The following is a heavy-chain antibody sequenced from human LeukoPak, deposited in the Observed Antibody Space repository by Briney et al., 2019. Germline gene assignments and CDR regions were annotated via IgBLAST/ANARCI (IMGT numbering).Heavy chain of an antibody. Sequence: GASVKVSCKASGYTFTSYGIIWVRQAPGQGLEWMGWISAYNGNTNYAQKLQGRVTMTTDTSTSTAYMELRSLRSDDTAVYYCARVGGAVAVYNWFVPWGQGTLVTVSS. J-gene: IGHJ5*02. CDR2: ISAYNGNT. CDR1: GYTFTSYG. CDR3: ARVGGAVAVYNWFVP. D-gene: IGHD6-19*01. V-gene: IGHV1-18*01.